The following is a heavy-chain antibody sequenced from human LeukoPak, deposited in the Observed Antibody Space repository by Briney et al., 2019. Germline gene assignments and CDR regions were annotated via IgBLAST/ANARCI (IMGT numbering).Heavy chain of an antibody. CDR2: IIPIFSTA. J-gene: IGHJ3*02. D-gene: IGHD3-10*01. Sequence: GASVKVSCKASGGTFSSYAISWVRQAPGQGLEWMGGIIPIFSTANYALKFQGRVTITTDESTSTAYMELSSLRSEDTAVYYCARVLPQGAFDIWGQGTMVTVSS. CDR3: ARVLPQGAFDI. CDR1: GGTFSSYA. V-gene: IGHV1-69*05.